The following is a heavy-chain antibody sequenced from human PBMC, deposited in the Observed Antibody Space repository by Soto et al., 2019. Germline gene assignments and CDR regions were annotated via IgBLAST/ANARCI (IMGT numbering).Heavy chain of an antibody. V-gene: IGHV3-11*01. CDR3: ARDLGNYYGSGSYYKDAFDI. CDR2: ISSSGSTI. CDR1: GFTFSDYY. J-gene: IGHJ3*02. D-gene: IGHD3-10*01. Sequence: GGSLRLSCAASGFTFSDYYMSWIRQAPGKGLEWVSYISSSGSTIYYADSMKGRFTISRDNAKNSLYLQMNSLRAEDTAVYYCARDLGNYYGSGSYYKDAFDIWGQGTMVTVSS.